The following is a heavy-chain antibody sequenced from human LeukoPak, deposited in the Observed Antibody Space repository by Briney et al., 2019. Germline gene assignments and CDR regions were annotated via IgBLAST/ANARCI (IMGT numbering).Heavy chain of an antibody. CDR2: IYPGDSDT. V-gene: IGHV5-51*01. J-gene: IGHJ4*02. D-gene: IGHD4-17*01. Sequence: HGESLKISCKGSGYSLTSYWIGGVREMPGKGLEWMGIIYPGDSDTRYNPSFQGQVTISSDKSISTPYLQWSSLKASDTAMYYCARHGRGSGDYGRVDYWGQGTLVTVSS. CDR3: ARHGRGSGDYGRVDY. CDR1: GYSLTSYW.